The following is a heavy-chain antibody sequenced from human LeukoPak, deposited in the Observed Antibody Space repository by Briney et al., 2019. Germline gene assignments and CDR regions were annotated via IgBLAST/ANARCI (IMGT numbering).Heavy chain of an antibody. CDR1: GFTFSSYS. D-gene: IGHD3-22*01. J-gene: IGHJ3*02. CDR2: ISSSSSYI. Sequence: ESLRLSCAASGFTFSSYSMNWVRQAPGKGLEWVSSISSSSSYIYYADSVKGRFTISRDNAKNSLYLQMNSLRAEDTAVYYCAREVHGGYDAFDIWGQGTMVTVSS. V-gene: IGHV3-21*01. CDR3: AREVHGGYDAFDI.